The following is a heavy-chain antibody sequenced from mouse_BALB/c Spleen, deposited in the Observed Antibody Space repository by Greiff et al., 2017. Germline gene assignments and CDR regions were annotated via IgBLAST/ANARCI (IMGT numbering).Heavy chain of an antibody. CDR2: ISSGGSYT. D-gene: IGHD2-1*01. V-gene: IGHV5-9-4*01. J-gene: IGHJ3*01. CDR1: VFTFSSYA. CDR3: ARGGGNPFAY. Sequence: EVKVVESGGGLVKPGGSLKLSCAASVFTFSSYAMSWVRQSPEKRLEWVAEISSGGSYTYYPDTVTGRFTISRDNAKNTLYLEMSSLRSEDTAMYYCARGGGNPFAYWGQGTLVTVSA.